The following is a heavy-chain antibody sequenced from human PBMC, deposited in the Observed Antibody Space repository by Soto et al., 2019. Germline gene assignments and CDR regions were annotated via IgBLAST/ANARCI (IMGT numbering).Heavy chain of an antibody. V-gene: IGHV3-11*01. CDR3: ARDRGSYYWHFDL. CDR1: GFTFSDYY. CDR2: ITSGSTL. D-gene: IGHD2-15*01. J-gene: IGHJ2*01. Sequence: PGGSLRLSCAASGFTFSDYYMSWIRQAPGKGLEWLSYITSGSTLYYADSVKGRFTISRDNAKNSLYLQMNSLRAEDTALYYCARDRGSYYWHFDLWGRDTLVTVSS.